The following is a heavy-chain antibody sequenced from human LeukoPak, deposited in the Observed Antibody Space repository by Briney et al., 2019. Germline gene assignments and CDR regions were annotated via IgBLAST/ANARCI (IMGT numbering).Heavy chain of an antibody. CDR2: IHYGANT. J-gene: IGHJ4*02. V-gene: IGHV4-39*02. D-gene: IGHD2-21*02. CDR1: GVSITSSSYY. Sequence: SETLSLTCTVSGVSITSSSYYWGWIRQPPGKGPEWIGSIHYGANTYRNPSLKSRVTISMDTSKNHFSLSLSSVTAADTAVYYYARNDAKMVTVDYWGQGTLVTVSS. CDR3: ARNDAKMVTVDY.